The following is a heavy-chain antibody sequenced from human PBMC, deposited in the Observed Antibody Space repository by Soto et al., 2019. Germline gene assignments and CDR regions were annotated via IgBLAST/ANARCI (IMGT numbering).Heavy chain of an antibody. CDR2: IYYSGST. CDR1: DGSISSSSYY. J-gene: IGHJ6*02. D-gene: IGHD5-18*01. V-gene: IGHV4-39*07. Sequence: LSLTCTVSDGSISSSSYYWGWILQPPGTGLEWIGSIYYSGSTNYIPSLESRVTISLDTSNNQFSLKLSSVTAADTAVYYCERGPGYSYGYSVYYYYYGMDVWGQGTTVPVSS. CDR3: ERGPGYSYGYSVYYYYYGMDV.